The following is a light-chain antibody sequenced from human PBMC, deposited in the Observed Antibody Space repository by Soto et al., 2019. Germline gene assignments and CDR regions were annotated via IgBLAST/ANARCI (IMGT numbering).Light chain of an antibody. J-gene: IGKJ2*01. CDR2: STS. Sequence: EIVLTQSPGTLSLSPGERATLSCRASQRVSSTYLAWYQQKPGQAHRPLIFSTSSRATGIPDRFSGSGSGTYFTLTISGVEPADFAVYYSQQYGNSPLYTFGQGTKLEIK. CDR1: QRVSSTY. CDR3: QQYGNSPLYT. V-gene: IGKV3-20*01.